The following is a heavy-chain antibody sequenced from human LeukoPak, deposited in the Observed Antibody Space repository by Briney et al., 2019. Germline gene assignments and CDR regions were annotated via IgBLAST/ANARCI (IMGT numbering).Heavy chain of an antibody. D-gene: IGHD6-6*01. CDR2: IRSKADGGTT. J-gene: IGHJ4*02. CDR3: ARDDRPSGHDFDY. V-gene: IGHV3-49*03. Sequence: GRSLRVSCTASGLTFRDYNINWFRQAPGRGLEWVGFIRSKADGGTTEYAASVKGRFTISRDDSKNVAYLQINNLRAEDTALYYCARDDRPSGHDFDYWGQGTLVTVSS. CDR1: GLTFRDYN.